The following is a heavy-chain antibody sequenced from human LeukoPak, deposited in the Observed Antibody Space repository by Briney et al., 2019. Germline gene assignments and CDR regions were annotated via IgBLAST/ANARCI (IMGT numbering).Heavy chain of an antibody. D-gene: IGHD1-26*01. Sequence: ASVKVSCKASGYTLTGYYMHWVRQATGQGLEWMGRINPNTGGTNYAQKFQGRVAMTRDTSISTAYLDLSSLTSDDTAVYYCARDSVLGAKWGQGTLVTVSS. CDR2: INPNTGGT. V-gene: IGHV1-2*06. J-gene: IGHJ4*02. CDR1: GYTLTGYY. CDR3: ARDSVLGAK.